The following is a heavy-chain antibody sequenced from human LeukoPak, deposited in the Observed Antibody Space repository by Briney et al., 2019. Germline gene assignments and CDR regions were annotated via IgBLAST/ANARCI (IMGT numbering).Heavy chain of an antibody. J-gene: IGHJ4*02. D-gene: IGHD1-7*01. Sequence: ASVKVSCQASGGTFSRYAMSWVRQAPGQGLEWMGWINPNSGGTNYAQKFQGRVTMTRDTSISTAYIELSRLRADDTAVYYCARCTGTIDYFDYWGQGTLVTVSS. CDR3: ARCTGTIDYFDY. CDR1: GGTFSRYA. CDR2: INPNSGGT. V-gene: IGHV1-2*02.